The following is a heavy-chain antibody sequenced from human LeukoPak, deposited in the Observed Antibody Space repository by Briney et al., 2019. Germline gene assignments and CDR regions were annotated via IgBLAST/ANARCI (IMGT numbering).Heavy chain of an antibody. J-gene: IGHJ6*03. CDR3: ARVVTGYSSGLGYHYYYYMDV. D-gene: IGHD6-19*01. V-gene: IGHV4-38-2*02. Sequence: SSETLSLTCTVSGYSISSGYYWGWIRQPPGKGLEWIGSIYHSGSTYYNPSLKSRVTISVDTSKNQFSLKLSSVTAADTAVYYCARVVTGYSSGLGYHYYYYMDVWGKGTTVTISS. CDR1: GYSISSGYY. CDR2: IYHSGST.